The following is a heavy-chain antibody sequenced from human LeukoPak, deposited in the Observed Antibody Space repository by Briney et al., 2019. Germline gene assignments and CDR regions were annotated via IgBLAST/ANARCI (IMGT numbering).Heavy chain of an antibody. Sequence: GGSLRLSRAASGFTFSTYWIHCVRQAPEEGLVWVSRISSDGMRATYADSPKGRFTISRDNAKNTLYLQMNSPRAEDSAVYSCAREGVATTSFDYWGQGTLVTVSS. V-gene: IGHV3-74*01. CDR2: ISSDGMRA. CDR1: GFTFSTYW. J-gene: IGHJ4*02. D-gene: IGHD5-12*01. CDR3: AREGVATTSFDY.